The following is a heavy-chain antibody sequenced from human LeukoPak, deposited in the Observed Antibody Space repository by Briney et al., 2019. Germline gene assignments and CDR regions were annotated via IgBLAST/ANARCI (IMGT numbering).Heavy chain of an antibody. J-gene: IGHJ4*02. Sequence: SGPALVKPTQTLTLTCTFSGFSLSTSGMCVSWIRQPTGKGLDWIGYIYYSGGTNYNPSLKSRVTISVDASKKQLSLKLSSVTAADTAVYYCARVGTALDGGYWGQGILVTVSS. CDR3: ARVGTALDGGY. CDR1: GFSLSTSGMC. CDR2: IYYSGGT. D-gene: IGHD1-7*01. V-gene: IGHV4-61*08.